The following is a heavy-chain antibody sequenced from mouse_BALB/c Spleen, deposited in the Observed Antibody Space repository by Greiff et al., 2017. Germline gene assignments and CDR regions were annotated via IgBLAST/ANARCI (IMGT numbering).Heavy chain of an antibody. CDR3: ARGRLFDY. Sequence: VQLQESGAELVRPGSSVKISCKASGYAFSSYWMNWVKQRPGQGLEWIGQIYPGDGDTNYNGKFKGKATLTADKSSSTAYMQLSSLTSEDSAVYFCARGRLFDYWGQGTTLTVSS. CDR2: IYPGDGDT. D-gene: IGHD2-13*01. J-gene: IGHJ2*01. CDR1: GYAFSSYW. V-gene: IGHV1-80*01.